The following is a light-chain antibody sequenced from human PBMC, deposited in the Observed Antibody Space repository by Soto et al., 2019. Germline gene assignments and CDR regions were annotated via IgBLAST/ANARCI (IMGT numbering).Light chain of an antibody. V-gene: IGLV2-23*01. CDR3: CSYAGSV. CDR2: EGS. J-gene: IGLJ2*01. Sequence: QSALTQPASVSGSPGQSITISCTGTSSDVGSYNLVSWYQQHPGKAPKLMIYEGSKRPSGVSNRFSGSKSGNTASLIISGLQAEDEADYYCCSYAGSVFGGGTKVTVL. CDR1: SSDVGSYNL.